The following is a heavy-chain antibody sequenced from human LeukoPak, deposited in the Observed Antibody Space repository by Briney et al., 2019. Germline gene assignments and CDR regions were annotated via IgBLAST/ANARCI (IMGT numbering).Heavy chain of an antibody. V-gene: IGHV4-4*02. CDR2: INHSGST. CDR1: GGSISSSNW. Sequence: SETLSLTCAVSGGSISSSNWWSWVRQPPGKGLEWIGEINHSGSTNYNPSLKSRVTISVDTSKNQFSLKLSSVTAADTAVYYCAREGYYYYYMDVWGKGTTVTVSS. CDR3: AREGYYYYYMDV. J-gene: IGHJ6*03.